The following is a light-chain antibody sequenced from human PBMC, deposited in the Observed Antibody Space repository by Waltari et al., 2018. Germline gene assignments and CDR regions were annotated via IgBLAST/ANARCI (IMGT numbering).Light chain of an antibody. V-gene: IGLV2-14*03. CDR3: SSYTSSSTLV. CDR2: DVS. Sequence: QPASVSGSPGQSITISCTGTSSDVGGYNYVSWYQQHPGKAPKLMIYDVSNRPSGVSNRFSGSKSGNTASLTISGLQAEDEADYYCSSYTSSSTLVFGGGTKLTVL. CDR1: SSDVGGYNY. J-gene: IGLJ2*01.